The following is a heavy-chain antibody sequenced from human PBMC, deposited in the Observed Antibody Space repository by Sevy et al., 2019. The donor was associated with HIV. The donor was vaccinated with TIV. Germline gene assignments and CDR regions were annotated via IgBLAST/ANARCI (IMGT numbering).Heavy chain of an antibody. D-gene: IGHD4-17*01. Sequence: SETLSLTCTVSGYSISSGYYWGWIRQPPGKGLEWIGSIYHSGSTYYNPSLKSRVTISVDTSKNQFSLKLSSVTAADTAVYYCARELMTTGDDPWGQGTLVTVSS. CDR2: IYHSGST. V-gene: IGHV4-38-2*02. CDR3: ARELMTTGDDP. J-gene: IGHJ5*02. CDR1: GYSISSGYY.